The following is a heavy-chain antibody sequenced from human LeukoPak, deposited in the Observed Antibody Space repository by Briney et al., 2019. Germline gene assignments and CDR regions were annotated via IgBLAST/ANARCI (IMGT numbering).Heavy chain of an antibody. Sequence: SETLSLTCTVSGGSISSGGYYWSWIRQHPGKGLEWMEYIDYSGSTYYNPSLKSRVTISRDTSKNQFSLKLSSVTAADTAVYYCARGLYSIVDYWGQGTLVTVSS. V-gene: IGHV4-31*03. CDR1: GGSISSGGYY. CDR3: ARGLYSIVDY. J-gene: IGHJ4*02. CDR2: IDYSGST. D-gene: IGHD2-8*01.